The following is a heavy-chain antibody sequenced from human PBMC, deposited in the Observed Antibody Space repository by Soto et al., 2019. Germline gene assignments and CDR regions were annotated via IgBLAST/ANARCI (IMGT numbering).Heavy chain of an antibody. J-gene: IGHJ4*02. CDR3: TRGRGVDY. V-gene: IGHV3-7*04. CDR2: IKQDGSEK. CDR1: GFSFSSYW. Sequence: EVQLVESGGGLVQPGGSLRLSCAASGFSFSSYWMNWVRQAPGKGLEWVANIKQDGSEKYYVDSVKGRFTISRDNAKNSLYLQMNSLRADDTAVYYCTRGRGVDYWGQGTLVTVSS.